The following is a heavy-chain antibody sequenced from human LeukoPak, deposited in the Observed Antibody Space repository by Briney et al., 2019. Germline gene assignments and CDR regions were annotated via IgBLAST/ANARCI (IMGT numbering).Heavy chain of an antibody. CDR3: AHYYDSSGALDNWFDP. CDR1: VYTLTELS. V-gene: IGHV1-24*01. Sequence: ASVKVSCKVSVYTLTELSMHWVRQAPGKGLEWMGGFDPEDGETIYAQKFQGRVTMTEDTSTDTAYMELSSLRSEDTAVYYCAHYYDSSGALDNWFDPWGQGTLVTVSS. D-gene: IGHD3-22*01. J-gene: IGHJ5*02. CDR2: FDPEDGET.